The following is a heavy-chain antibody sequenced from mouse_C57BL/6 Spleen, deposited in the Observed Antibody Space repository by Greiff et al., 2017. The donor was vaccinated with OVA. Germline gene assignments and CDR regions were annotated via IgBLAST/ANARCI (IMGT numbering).Heavy chain of an antibody. CDR1: GFTFTDYY. Sequence: EVKLVDSGGGLVQPGGSLSLSCVASGFTFTDYYMSWVRQPPGKALEWLGFIRNKANGYTTEYSASVKGRFTISRDNSQNILYLQMNALRAEDSATYYCARLYGYDWYFDVWGTGSTVTVSS. D-gene: IGHD2-2*01. CDR2: IRNKANGYTT. V-gene: IGHV7-3*01. CDR3: ARLYGYDWYFDV. J-gene: IGHJ1*03.